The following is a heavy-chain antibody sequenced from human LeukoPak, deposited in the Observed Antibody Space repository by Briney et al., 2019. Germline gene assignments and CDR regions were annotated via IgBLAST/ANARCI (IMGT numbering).Heavy chain of an antibody. V-gene: IGHV1-2*02. J-gene: IGHJ3*02. D-gene: IGHD1-26*01. CDR3: ARDLSGSTIAFDI. CDR2: INPNSGGT. CDR1: GYTLTGYY. Sequence: GASVKVSCKASGYTLTGYYMHWARQAPGQGLEWMGWINPNSGGTNYAQKFQGRVTMTRDTSISTAYMELSRLRSDDTAVYYCARDLSGSTIAFDIWGQGTMVTVSS.